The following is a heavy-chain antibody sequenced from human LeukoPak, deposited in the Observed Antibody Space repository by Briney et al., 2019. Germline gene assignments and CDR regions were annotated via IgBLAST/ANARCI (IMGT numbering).Heavy chain of an antibody. CDR1: GFTFSTYW. V-gene: IGHV3-48*02. Sequence: PGGSLRLSCAASGFTFSTYWMSWVRQAPGKGLEWVSYISSSSSTIYYADSVKGRFTISRDNAKNSLYLQVNSLSDEDTAVYYCARVPAYCGGDCYSDYWGQGTLVTVSS. D-gene: IGHD2-21*02. CDR3: ARVPAYCGGDCYSDY. CDR2: ISSSSSTI. J-gene: IGHJ4*02.